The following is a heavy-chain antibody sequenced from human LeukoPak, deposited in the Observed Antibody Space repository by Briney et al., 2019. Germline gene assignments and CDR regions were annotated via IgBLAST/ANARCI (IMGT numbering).Heavy chain of an antibody. CDR3: AKVPHYPFIYFDS. J-gene: IGHJ4*02. Sequence: PGRSLRLSCAASGFTFSSYAMSWVRQAPGKGLEWVSFISGSGGSNTYYADSVKGRFTISRDNSKNTLSLQMDSLRAEDTAVYYCAKVPHYPFIYFDSWGQGSLVTVSS. CDR2: ISGSGGSNT. D-gene: IGHD3-10*01. V-gene: IGHV3-23*01. CDR1: GFTFSSYA.